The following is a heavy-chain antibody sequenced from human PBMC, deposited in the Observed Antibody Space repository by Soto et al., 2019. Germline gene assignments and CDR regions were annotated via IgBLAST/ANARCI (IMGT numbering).Heavy chain of an antibody. J-gene: IGHJ4*02. CDR1: GFTFSTYA. CDR3: ARGGLEYSSTGGRYFDY. CDR2: ISYAGSNK. D-gene: IGHD6-6*01. V-gene: IGHV3-30-3*01. Sequence: QVQLVESGGGVVQPERSLRLSCAASGFTFSTYAMHWVRQAPGKGLKWVAFISYAGSNKYYADSVKGRFTISRDNSKNTLYLQMNSLRSEDTAVYFCARGGLEYSSTGGRYFDYWGQGTLVTVSS.